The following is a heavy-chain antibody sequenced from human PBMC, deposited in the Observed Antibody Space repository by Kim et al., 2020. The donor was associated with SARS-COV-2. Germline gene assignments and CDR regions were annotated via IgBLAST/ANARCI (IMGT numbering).Heavy chain of an antibody. Sequence: GDKHYRTSLKTRLTISKDTSKNQVVLTMTNMDPVDTATYYCARCRYYYDFWGQGTLVTVSS. CDR2: GDK. J-gene: IGHJ4*02. CDR3: ARCRYYYDF. V-gene: IGHV2-70*19.